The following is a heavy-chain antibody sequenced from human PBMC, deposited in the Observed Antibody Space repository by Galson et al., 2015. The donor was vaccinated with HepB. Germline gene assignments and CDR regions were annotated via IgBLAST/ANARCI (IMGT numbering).Heavy chain of an antibody. CDR2: ISYDGSNK. CDR1: GFTFSSYG. V-gene: IGHV3-30*18. J-gene: IGHJ5*02. Sequence: SLRLSCAASGFTFSSYGMHWVRQAPGKGLEWVAVISYDGSNKYYADSVKGRFTISRDNSKNTLYLQMNSLRAEDTAVYYCAKDVRDSSSWYNWFDPWGQGTLVTVSS. CDR3: AKDVRDSSSWYNWFDP. D-gene: IGHD6-13*01.